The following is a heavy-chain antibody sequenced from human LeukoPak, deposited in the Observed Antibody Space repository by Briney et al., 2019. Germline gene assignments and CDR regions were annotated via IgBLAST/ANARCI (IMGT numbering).Heavy chain of an antibody. CDR3: ASATHLSVLGDY. CDR2: FHHSGST. D-gene: IGHD5/OR15-5a*01. CDR1: SSSISGDFY. J-gene: IGHJ4*01. Sequence: KASETLSLTCSVSSSSISGDFYWTWIRQSPGKGREWIGTFHHSGSTYYNPSLKIRVTILSDASKNHFSLNLRSVTAADTAVYYCASATHLSVLGDYWGHGTLVTVSS. V-gene: IGHV4-38-2*02.